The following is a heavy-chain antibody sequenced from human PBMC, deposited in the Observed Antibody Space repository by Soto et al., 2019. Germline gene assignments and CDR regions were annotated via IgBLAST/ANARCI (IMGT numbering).Heavy chain of an antibody. D-gene: IGHD3-16*01. V-gene: IGHV3-49*03. Sequence: GGSLRLSCTTSGFTFGDYAMSWFRQAPGKGLEWVGFIRSKAFGGATEYAASVKGRFTISRDDSKSIAYLQMNSLNTEDTAVCYCTRNRGLRPDYYFDFWGQGTLVTASS. CDR3: TRNRGLRPDYYFDF. CDR2: IRSKAFGGAT. J-gene: IGHJ4*02. CDR1: GFTFGDYA.